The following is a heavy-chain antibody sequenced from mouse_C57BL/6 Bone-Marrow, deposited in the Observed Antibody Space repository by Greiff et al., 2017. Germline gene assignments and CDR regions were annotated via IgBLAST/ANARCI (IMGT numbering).Heavy chain of an antibody. CDR2: INPGSGGT. D-gene: IGHD1-1*01. CDR1: GYAFTNYL. Sequence: QVQLQQSGAELVRPGTSVKVSCKASGYAFTNYLIEWVKQRPGQGLEWIGVINPGSGGTNYNEKFKGKATLTADKSSSTAYMQLSSLTSEDSAVYFCARWATVVATGGYYVDYWGQGTTLTVSS. J-gene: IGHJ2*01. CDR3: ARWATVVATGGYYVDY. V-gene: IGHV1-54*01.